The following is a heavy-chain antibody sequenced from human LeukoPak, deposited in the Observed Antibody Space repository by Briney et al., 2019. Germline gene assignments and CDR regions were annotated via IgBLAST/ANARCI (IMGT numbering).Heavy chain of an antibody. CDR1: GFTFSTFP. V-gene: IGHV3-23*01. CDR2: ISGSCDTT. CDR3: AKDRGY. D-gene: IGHD5-24*01. Sequence: GGSLRLSCAASGFTFSTFPMTRVRQAPGKGLEWVSAISGSCDTTYYADYVKGRFTISRDNSKNTLYLQMNSLRAEDTAVYYCAKDRGYWGQGTLVTVSS. J-gene: IGHJ4*02.